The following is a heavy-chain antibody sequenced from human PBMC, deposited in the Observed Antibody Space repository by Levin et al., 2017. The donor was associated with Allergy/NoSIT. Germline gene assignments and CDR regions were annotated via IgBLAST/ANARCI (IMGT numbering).Heavy chain of an antibody. V-gene: IGHV4-4*07. CDR3: TRALSGFAGGWYDS. Sequence: TSETLSLTCSVSGASMISFYWNWIRQPAGKGPEWIGRVHSSGITHYNPSLQSRVTMSIDTSKNQFSLKLSSVTAADTAVYYCTRALSGFAGGWYDSWGQGTPVTVSS. J-gene: IGHJ5*01. D-gene: IGHD4-23*01. CDR2: VHSSGIT. CDR1: GASMISFY.